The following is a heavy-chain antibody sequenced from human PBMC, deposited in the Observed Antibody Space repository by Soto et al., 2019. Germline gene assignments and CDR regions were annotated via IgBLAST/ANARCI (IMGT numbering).Heavy chain of an antibody. CDR2: ITGNGETT. D-gene: IGHD2-2*01. V-gene: IGHV3-23*01. Sequence: GSLRLSCAGSGFTFINHAMNWVRQAPGKGLESVTGITGNGETTNYADSVKGRFTISRDNSKNTLYLQMNSLRAEDTAVYYCAKVDCGSSGCRLIDYWGQGTLVAVSS. J-gene: IGHJ4*02. CDR3: AKVDCGSSGCRLIDY. CDR1: GFTFINHA.